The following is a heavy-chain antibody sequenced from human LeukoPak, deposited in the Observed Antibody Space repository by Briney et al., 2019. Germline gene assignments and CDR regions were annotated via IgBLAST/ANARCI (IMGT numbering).Heavy chain of an antibody. D-gene: IGHD3-3*01. CDR1: GGSFSGYY. J-gene: IGHJ6*03. CDR2: INHSGST. CDR3: ARTVLRFLEWLPPRPYYYYMDV. V-gene: IGHV4-34*01. Sequence: PSETLSLTCAVYGGSFSGYYWSWIRQPPGKGLEWIGEINHSGSTNYNSSLKSRLTISVDTSQNQFSLKLSSVTAADTAVYYCARTVLRFLEWLPPRPYYYYMDVWGKGTTVTVSS.